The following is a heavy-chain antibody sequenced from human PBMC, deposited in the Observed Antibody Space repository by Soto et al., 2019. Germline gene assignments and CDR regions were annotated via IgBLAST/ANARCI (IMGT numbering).Heavy chain of an antibody. J-gene: IGHJ3*02. CDR3: ARSPGYYYDSSGYYQTDAFDI. CDR2: INPNSGGT. V-gene: IGHV1-2*04. CDR1: GYTFTGYY. Sequence: ASVKVSGKASGYTFTGYYMHCVLQSPLQGLDWMGWINPNSGGTNYAQKFQGWVTMTRDTSISTAYMELSRLRSDDTAVYYCARSPGYYYDSSGYYQTDAFDIWGQGTMVTVSS. D-gene: IGHD3-22*01.